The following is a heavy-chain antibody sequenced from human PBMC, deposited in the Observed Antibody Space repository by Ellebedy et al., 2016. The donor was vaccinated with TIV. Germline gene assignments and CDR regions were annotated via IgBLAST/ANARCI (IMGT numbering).Heavy chain of an antibody. CDR1: GFTFSNAW. CDR3: TTYDRRYCSSTSCYGVDY. D-gene: IGHD2-2*01. V-gene: IGHV3-15*01. Sequence: GESLKISCAASGFTFSNAWMSWVRQAPGKGLEWVGRFKSTTDGGTTDYAAPVKGRFTISRDDSKNTLYPQMNSLKTEDTAVYYCTTYDRRYCSSTSCYGVDYWGQGTLVTVSS. CDR2: FKSTTDGGTT. J-gene: IGHJ4*02.